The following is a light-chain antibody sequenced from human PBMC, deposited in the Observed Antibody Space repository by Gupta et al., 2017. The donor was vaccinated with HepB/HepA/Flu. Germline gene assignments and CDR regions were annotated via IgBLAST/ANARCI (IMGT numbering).Light chain of an antibody. CDR2: DVS. J-gene: IGKJ1*01. CDR1: ENVNTY. V-gene: IGKV1-5*03. Sequence: DIQMAQSPSTLSASVGDRVTVTCRASENVNTYLAWYRQKPGRAPDLLIYDVSTLQSGVPSRFSGSGSGTEFTLSITNLQPDDVATYFCQQDNMYPWTFGQGTKVAIK. CDR3: QQDNMYPWT.